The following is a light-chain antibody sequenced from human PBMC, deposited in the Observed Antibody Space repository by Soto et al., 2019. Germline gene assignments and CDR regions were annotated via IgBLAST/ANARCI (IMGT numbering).Light chain of an antibody. J-gene: IGLJ1*01. V-gene: IGLV1-44*01. CDR2: SDT. CDR1: SSNIGSNT. CDR3: AAWDDSLNGFV. Sequence: QSVRTQPPPASGTPGQRATISCSGSSSNIGSNTVNWYQQFPGTAPKLLIYSDTQRPSGVPDRFSGSKSGTSASLAIGGLQSEDEADYYCAAWDDSLNGFVFGTGTKVTVL.